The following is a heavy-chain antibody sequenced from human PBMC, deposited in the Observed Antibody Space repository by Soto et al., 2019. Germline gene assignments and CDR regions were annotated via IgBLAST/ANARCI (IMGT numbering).Heavy chain of an antibody. V-gene: IGHV1-69*01. D-gene: IGHD5-12*01. J-gene: IGHJ4*02. Sequence: QVPLVQSGAEVKKPGSSVKVSCKASGGTFSSYAISWVRQAPGQGLEWMGGIIPIFGTANYAQKFQGRVTITADESTSTAYMELSSLRSEDTAVYYCAREVGRDGYNSYYFDYWGQGTLVTVSS. CDR3: AREVGRDGYNSYYFDY. CDR1: GGTFSSYA. CDR2: IIPIFGTA.